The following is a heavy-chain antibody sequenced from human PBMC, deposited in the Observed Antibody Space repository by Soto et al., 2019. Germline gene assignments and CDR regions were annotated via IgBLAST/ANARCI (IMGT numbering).Heavy chain of an antibody. D-gene: IGHD6-19*01. CDR3: ARDRPPSSGWYPDYYYYGMDV. CDR2: IIPIFGTA. V-gene: IGHV1-69*06. Sequence: SVKVSCKASGYTFTSYGISWVRQAPGQGLEWMGGIIPIFGTANYAQKFQGRVTITADKSTSTAYMELSSLRSEDTAVYYCARDRPPSSGWYPDYYYYGMDVWGQGTTVTVSS. J-gene: IGHJ6*02. CDR1: GYTFTSYG.